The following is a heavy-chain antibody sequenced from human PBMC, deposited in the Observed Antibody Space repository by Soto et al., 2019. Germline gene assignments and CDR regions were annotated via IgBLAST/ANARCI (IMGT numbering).Heavy chain of an antibody. Sequence: PGGSLRLSCAASGFTFSSYAMHWFRQAPGKGLEWVAVISYDGSNKYYADSVKGRFTISRDNSKNTLYLQMNSLRAEDTAVYYCARGMGCTNGVCYAVYYFDYWGQGTLVTVS. V-gene: IGHV3-30-3*01. CDR2: ISYDGSNK. D-gene: IGHD2-8*01. CDR1: GFTFSSYA. CDR3: ARGMGCTNGVCYAVYYFDY. J-gene: IGHJ4*02.